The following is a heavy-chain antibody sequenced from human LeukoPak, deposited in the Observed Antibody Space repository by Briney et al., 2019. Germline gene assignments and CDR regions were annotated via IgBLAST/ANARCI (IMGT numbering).Heavy chain of an antibody. CDR1: GYSISSGYY. Sequence: SETLSLTCTVSGYSISSGYYWGWIRQPPGKGLEWIGSIHHSGSTYYNPSLKSRVTISVDTSKNLFSLNMSSVTAADTAVYYCARHGGWGAFDIWGQGTMVTVSS. CDR3: ARHGGWGAFDI. V-gene: IGHV4-38-2*02. J-gene: IGHJ3*02. CDR2: IHHSGST. D-gene: IGHD3-16*01.